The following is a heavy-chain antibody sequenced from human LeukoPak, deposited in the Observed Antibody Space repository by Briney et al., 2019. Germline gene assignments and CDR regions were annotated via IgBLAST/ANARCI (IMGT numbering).Heavy chain of an antibody. D-gene: IGHD1-1*01. CDR3: ARVRSSNNWEAWFVP. Sequence: ASVKVSCKASGYTFTNYDINWVRQATGQGLEWMGWMNPNSGNTGYAQKFQGRVTMTGNTSISTAYMELSSQRSEDTAVYYCARVRSSNNWEAWFVPWGQGTLVTVSS. J-gene: IGHJ5*02. V-gene: IGHV1-8*01. CDR1: GYTFTNYD. CDR2: MNPNSGNT.